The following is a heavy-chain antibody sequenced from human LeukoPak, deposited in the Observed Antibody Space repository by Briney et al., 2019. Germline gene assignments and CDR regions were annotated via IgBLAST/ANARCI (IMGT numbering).Heavy chain of an antibody. J-gene: IGHJ4*02. CDR1: GYTFTSYY. Sequence: ASVTVSCTASGYTFTSYYMHWVRQAPGQGPEWRGIINPSGGSTSYEQKFQGRVTMTRDMSTSTVYMELSSLRSEDTAVYYCAREGAYSTLDYWGQGTLVTVSS. CDR3: AREGAYSTLDY. D-gene: IGHD2-2*01. V-gene: IGHV1-46*01. CDR2: INPSGGST.